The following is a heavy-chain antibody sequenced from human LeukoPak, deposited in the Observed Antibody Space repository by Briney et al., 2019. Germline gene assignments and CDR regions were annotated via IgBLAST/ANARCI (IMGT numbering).Heavy chain of an antibody. CDR1: GGSISSGDYY. D-gene: IGHD3-9*01. V-gene: IGHV4-30-4*08. J-gene: IGHJ4*02. CDR2: IYYSGST. CDR3: ARAYDILTGPDY. Sequence: SQTLSLTCTVSGGSISSGDYYWSWIRQPPGKGLEWIGYIYYSGSTNYNPSLKSRVTISVDTSKNQFSLKLSSVTAADTAVYYCARAYDILTGPDYWGQGTLVTVSS.